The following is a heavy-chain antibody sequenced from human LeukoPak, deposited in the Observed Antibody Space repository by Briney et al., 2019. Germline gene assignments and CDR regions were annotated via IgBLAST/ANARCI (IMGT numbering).Heavy chain of an antibody. CDR3: AREEAVAGTVY. D-gene: IGHD6-19*01. J-gene: IGHJ4*02. CDR2: IYYSGRT. CDR1: GGSISSGGYY. Sequence: SQTLSLTCTVSGGSISSGGYYWSWIRQHPGTGLEWIGYIYYSGRTYYNPSLKGRVTISVDTSKNQFSLKLSSVTAADTAVYYCAREEAVAGTVYWGQGTLVTVSS. V-gene: IGHV4-31*03.